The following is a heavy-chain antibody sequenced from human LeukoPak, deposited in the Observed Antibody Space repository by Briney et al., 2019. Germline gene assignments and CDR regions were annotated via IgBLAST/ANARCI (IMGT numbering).Heavy chain of an antibody. CDR2: INPNSGGT. Sequence: GASVKVSCKASGYTFTSYDINWVRQATGQGLEWMGWINPNSGGTNYAQKFQGRVTMTRDTSISTAYMELSRLRSDDTAVYYCARSLVVVTAMIDYWGQGTLVTVSS. D-gene: IGHD2-21*02. V-gene: IGHV1-2*02. CDR3: ARSLVVVTAMIDY. J-gene: IGHJ4*02. CDR1: GYTFTSYD.